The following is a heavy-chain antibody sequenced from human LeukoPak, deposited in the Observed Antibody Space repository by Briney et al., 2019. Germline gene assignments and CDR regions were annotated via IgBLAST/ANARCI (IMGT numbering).Heavy chain of an antibody. CDR1: GGSISSYY. J-gene: IGHJ6*03. CDR3: ARGSNYDFWGGYYTYYYMDV. CDR2: IYYSGST. V-gene: IGHV4-59*01. Sequence: SETLSLTCTVSGGSISSYYWSWIRQPPGKGLEWIGYIYYSGSTNYNPSLKSRVTISVDTSKNQFSLKLSSVTAADTAVYYCARGSNYDFWGGYYTYYYMDVWGKGTTVTVSS. D-gene: IGHD3-3*01.